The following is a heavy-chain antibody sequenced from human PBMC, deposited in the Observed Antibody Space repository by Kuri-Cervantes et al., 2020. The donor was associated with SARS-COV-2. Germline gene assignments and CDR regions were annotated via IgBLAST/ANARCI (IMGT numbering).Heavy chain of an antibody. Sequence: GESLKISCAASGFTFSSYGMHWVRQAPGKGLEWVAGISYDGSNKYYADSVKGRFTISRDNSKNTLYLQMNSLRAEDTAVYYCAKGSKWWSEGGDYFDYWGQGTLVTVSS. CDR2: ISYDGSNK. CDR3: AKGSKWWSEGGDYFDY. CDR1: GFTFSSYG. V-gene: IGHV3-30*18. D-gene: IGHD2-15*01. J-gene: IGHJ4*02.